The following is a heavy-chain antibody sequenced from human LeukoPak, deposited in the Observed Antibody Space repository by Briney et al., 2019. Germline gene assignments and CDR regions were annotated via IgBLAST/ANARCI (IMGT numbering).Heavy chain of an antibody. V-gene: IGHV4-59*01. Sequence: SETLSLTCTVSGGSISNYYWSWIRQPPGKGLEWIGYIYYSGSTNYNPSLKSRVTISVDTSKNQFSLKLRSVTAADTAVYYCARERWFDIWGQGTMVTVSS. J-gene: IGHJ3*02. D-gene: IGHD4-23*01. CDR1: GGSISNYY. CDR3: ARERWFDI. CDR2: IYYSGST.